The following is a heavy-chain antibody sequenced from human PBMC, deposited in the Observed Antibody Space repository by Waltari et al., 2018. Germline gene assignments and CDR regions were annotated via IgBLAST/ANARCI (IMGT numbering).Heavy chain of an antibody. V-gene: IGHV3-23*01. CDR2: ISGSGDSV. CDR1: GFTFRNYA. Sequence: EVTLLQSGGDLVQPVGSLRLSCAASGFTFRNYAMDWVRQAPGEGLEWVSSISGSGDSVDSADSVKGRFTTSRDNSKNIMYLQMNSLRVEDTALYYCEVSSSSFGNYWGQGALVTVSS. CDR3: EVSSSSFGNY. D-gene: IGHD6-6*01. J-gene: IGHJ4*02.